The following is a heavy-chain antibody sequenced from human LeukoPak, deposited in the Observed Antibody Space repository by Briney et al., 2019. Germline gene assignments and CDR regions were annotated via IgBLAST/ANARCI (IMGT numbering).Heavy chain of an antibody. CDR3: ARVWHYDFWSGYYVAGTGYYFDY. CDR2: IYYSGST. J-gene: IGHJ4*02. D-gene: IGHD3-3*01. V-gene: IGHV4-59*11. CDR1: GGSISSHY. Sequence: SETLSPTCTVSGGSISSHYWSWIRQPPGKGLEWIGYIYYSGSTNYNPSLKSRVTISVDTSKNQFSLKLSSVTAADTAVYYCARVWHYDFWSGYYVAGTGYYFDYWGQGTLVTVSS.